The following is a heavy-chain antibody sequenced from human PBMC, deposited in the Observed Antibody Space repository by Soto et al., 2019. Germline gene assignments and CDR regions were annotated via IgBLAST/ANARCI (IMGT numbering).Heavy chain of an antibody. CDR1: GYTFTSYA. CDR3: ARDFLRYCSSTSCPHPLGY. V-gene: IGHV1-3*01. Sequence: GASVKVSCKASGYTFTSYAMHWVRQAPGQRLEWMGWINAGNGNIKYSQKFQGRVTSTRDTSVSTAYMELSSLRSEDTAVYYCARDFLRYCSSTSCPHPLGYWGQGTLVTVSS. D-gene: IGHD2-2*01. J-gene: IGHJ1*01. CDR2: INAGNGNI.